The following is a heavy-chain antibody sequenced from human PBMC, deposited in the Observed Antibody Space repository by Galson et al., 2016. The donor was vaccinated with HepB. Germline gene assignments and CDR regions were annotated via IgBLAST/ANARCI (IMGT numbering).Heavy chain of an antibody. J-gene: IGHJ6*02. CDR1: GFTFSNYA. Sequence: SLRLSCAASGFTFSNYAMSWVRQAPGKGLEWISSISGRGNSIDTADSVKGRFPISRENSKKTLDLQMDSRRAEDTALYYCAKDLALTKTRNYLSGLDVWGQGTTVTVSS. V-gene: IGHV3-23*01. CDR2: ISGRGNSI. D-gene: IGHD1-14*01. CDR3: AKDLALTKTRNYLSGLDV.